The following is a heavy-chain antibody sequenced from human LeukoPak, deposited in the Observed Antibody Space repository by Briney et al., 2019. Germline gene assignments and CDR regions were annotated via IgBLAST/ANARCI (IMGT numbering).Heavy chain of an antibody. CDR3: TNYDFWSGYHR. CDR2: IYYSGST. J-gene: IGHJ4*02. CDR1: GGSISSGGYY. Sequence: PSQTLSLTCTVSGGSISSGGYYWSWIRQHPGKGLEWIGYIYYSGSTYYNPSLKSRVTISVDTSKNQFSLELSSVTAADTAVYYCTNYDFWSGYHRWGQGTLVTVSS. V-gene: IGHV4-31*03. D-gene: IGHD3-3*01.